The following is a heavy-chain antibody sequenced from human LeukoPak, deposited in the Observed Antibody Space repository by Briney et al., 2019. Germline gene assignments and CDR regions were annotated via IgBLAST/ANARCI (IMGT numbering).Heavy chain of an antibody. CDR2: TYYRSKWYS. CDR1: GDSVSSNSAA. Sequence: SQTLSLTCAISGDSVSSNSAAWHWIRQSPSRGLEWLGRTYYRSKWYSDYAVSVRSRITINADTSKNQFPLQLNSVTPEDTAVYYCARYGSIWFLDYWGQGTLVTVSS. V-gene: IGHV6-1*01. D-gene: IGHD6-13*01. CDR3: ARYGSIWFLDY. J-gene: IGHJ4*02.